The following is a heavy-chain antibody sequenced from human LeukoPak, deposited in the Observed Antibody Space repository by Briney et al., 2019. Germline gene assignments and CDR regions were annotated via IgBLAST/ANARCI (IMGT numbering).Heavy chain of an antibody. V-gene: IGHV3-21*01. J-gene: IGHJ4*02. CDR2: ITSTSNYI. CDR1: GFTFSSYS. Sequence: PGGSLRLSCAASGFTFSSYSMNWVRQAPVKGLEWVSSITSTSNYIYYADSVKGRFTISRDNAKNLLYLQMNSLRAEDTAVYYCARVKGGDNWNNDYWGQGTLVTVSS. CDR3: ARVKGGDNWNNDY. D-gene: IGHD1/OR15-1a*01.